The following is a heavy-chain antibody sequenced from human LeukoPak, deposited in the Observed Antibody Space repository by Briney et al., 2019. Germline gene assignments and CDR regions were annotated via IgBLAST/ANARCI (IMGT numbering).Heavy chain of an antibody. J-gene: IGHJ6*02. CDR1: GGSISSSSYY. CDR3: ARGANYYYYYGIDI. Sequence: SETLSLTCTVSGGSISSSSYYWGWIRQPPGKGLEWIGSIYYSGSTYYNPSLKSRVTISVDTSKNQFSLKLSSVTAADTAVYYCARGANYYYYYGIDIWGQGTTVTVSS. V-gene: IGHV4-39*07. CDR2: IYYSGST.